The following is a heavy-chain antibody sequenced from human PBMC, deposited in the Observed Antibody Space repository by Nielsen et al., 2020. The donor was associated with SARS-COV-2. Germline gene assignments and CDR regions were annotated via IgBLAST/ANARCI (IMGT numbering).Heavy chain of an antibody. J-gene: IGHJ4*02. CDR2: ISGYNGDT. Sequence: ASVKVSCKASGYTFTNYGISWVRQAPGQGLEWMGWISGYNGDTNYSQKFQGRVTITRDTSASTAYMELSSLRSEDTAVYYCARTGYPYKYFDQWGQGTLVTVSS. D-gene: IGHD2-15*01. CDR1: GYTFTNYG. V-gene: IGHV1-18*04. CDR3: ARTGYPYKYFDQ.